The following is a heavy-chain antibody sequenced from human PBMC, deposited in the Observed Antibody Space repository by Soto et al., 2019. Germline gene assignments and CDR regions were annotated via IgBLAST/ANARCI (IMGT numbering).Heavy chain of an antibody. J-gene: IGHJ6*02. CDR1: GGTFSTSA. CDR2: IMPVFPTP. Sequence: QVQLVQSGAEVKKPGSSGKVSCKASGGTFSTSAISWVRQAPGQGLEWVGGIMPVFPTPDYAQNFQGRVTIPADESTTTAYLELTSLRADDTAVYYCARDKDRLQLGGNYYYILDVWGQGTSITVSS. V-gene: IGHV1-69*12. D-gene: IGHD1-1*01. CDR3: ARDKDRLQLGGNYYYILDV.